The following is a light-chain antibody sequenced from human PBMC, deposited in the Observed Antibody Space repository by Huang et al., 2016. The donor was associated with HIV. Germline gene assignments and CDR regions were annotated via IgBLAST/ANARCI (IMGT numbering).Light chain of an antibody. CDR2: GAC. CDR3: QQYNNLPLC. J-gene: IGKJ2*03. Sequence: EIVMTQSPATLSVSPGERATLSCRASQSVSSNLAWYLQKPGQAPRLLIHGACSRATGVPARISGSGSETEVTLTISSLQSEDFAVYYCQQYNNLPLCFGQGTKLEIK. V-gene: IGKV3-15*01. CDR1: QSVSSN.